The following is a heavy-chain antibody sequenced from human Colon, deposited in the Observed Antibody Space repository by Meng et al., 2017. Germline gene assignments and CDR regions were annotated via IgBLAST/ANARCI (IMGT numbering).Heavy chain of an antibody. CDR1: GFTFRSYL. D-gene: IGHD3-10*01. V-gene: IGHV3-7*01. CDR2: INQDGSAK. CDR3: ARTAGILDS. Sequence: GGSLRLSCATSGFTFRSYLMTWVRQAPGKGLEWVSNINQDGSAKNYADSLKGRFLISRDNTKNSLYLEMSNLRTEDTAVYYCARTAGILDSWGQGNLVNGAS. J-gene: IGHJ5*01.